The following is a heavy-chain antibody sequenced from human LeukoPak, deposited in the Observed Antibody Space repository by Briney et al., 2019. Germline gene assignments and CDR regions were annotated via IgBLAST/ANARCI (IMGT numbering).Heavy chain of an antibody. Sequence: GGSLRLSCAASGFSFSNYWMHWVRQAPGKGLVWVSRINSDGSTTDYADSVKGRFTISRDNAKNTLYLQMNSLRAEDTAVYYCARGVDIVATTHFDYWGQGTLVTVSS. V-gene: IGHV3-74*01. D-gene: IGHD5-12*01. CDR3: ARGVDIVATTHFDY. CDR1: GFSFSNYW. CDR2: INSDGSTT. J-gene: IGHJ4*02.